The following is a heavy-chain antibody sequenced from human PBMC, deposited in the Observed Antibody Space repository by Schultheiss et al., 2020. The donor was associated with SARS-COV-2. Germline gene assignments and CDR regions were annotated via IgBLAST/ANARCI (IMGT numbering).Heavy chain of an antibody. CDR1: GYTLTELS. J-gene: IGHJ4*02. Sequence: ASVKVSCKVSGYTLTELSMHWVRQAPGKGLEWMGGFDPEDGETIYAQKFQGRVTMTRDTSISTAYMELSRLRSDDTAVYYCAREVSRGTDYWGQGTLVTVSS. CDR3: AREVSRGTDY. V-gene: IGHV1-24*01. D-gene: IGHD1-26*01. CDR2: FDPEDGET.